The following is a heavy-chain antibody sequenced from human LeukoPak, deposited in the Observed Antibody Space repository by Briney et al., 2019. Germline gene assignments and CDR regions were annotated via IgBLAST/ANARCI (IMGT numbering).Heavy chain of an antibody. CDR3: ARQRVAAAGPNWCVP. CDR2: IITVVGGT. CDR1: GYTFTGSY. J-gene: IGHJ5*02. V-gene: IGHV1-2*02. Sequence: GSLKVSCKASGYTFTGSYMHWVRQAPGQGLEWVGWIITVVGGTNSAQQFQGRVTMTRDTSISTAYMELSRLKSDDTAVYYCARQRVAAAGPNWCVPGGEGTVVRVFS. D-gene: IGHD6-13*01.